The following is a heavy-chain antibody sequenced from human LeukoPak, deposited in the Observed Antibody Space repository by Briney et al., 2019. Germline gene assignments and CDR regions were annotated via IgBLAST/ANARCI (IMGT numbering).Heavy chain of an antibody. CDR2: IRPYNGAT. J-gene: IGHJ5*02. D-gene: IGHD3-16*01. Sequence: ASVKVSCKASGYTFTGYYIHWIRQAPGQGLEWLGWIRPYNGATSYAQRFQGRITMTRDTPINEAYMQLGRLSYDDTAVYYCARVGDDSDPWGQGSLVTVSS. CDR1: GYTFTGYY. CDR3: ARVGDDSDP. V-gene: IGHV1-2*02.